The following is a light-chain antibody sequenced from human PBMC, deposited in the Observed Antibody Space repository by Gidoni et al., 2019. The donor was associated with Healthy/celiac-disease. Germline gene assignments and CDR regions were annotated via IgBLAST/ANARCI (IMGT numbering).Light chain of an antibody. J-gene: IGLJ3*02. CDR2: DTS. Sequence: QAVVTQEPSLTVSPGGTVPLTCGSSTGAVTSGHYPYWFQQKPGQAPRTLIYDTSNKHSWTPARFSGSLLGGKAALTLSGEQPEDEAEYYCLLSYSGAQWVFGGGTKLTVL. CDR3: LLSYSGAQWV. V-gene: IGLV7-46*01. CDR1: TGAVTSGHY.